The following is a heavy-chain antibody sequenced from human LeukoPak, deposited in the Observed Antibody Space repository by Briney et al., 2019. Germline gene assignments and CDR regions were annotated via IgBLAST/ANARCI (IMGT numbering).Heavy chain of an antibody. CDR3: ARGIGAYYYGMDV. Sequence: ASVKVSCKASGYTFTGYYMHWVRQAPGQGLEWMGWINPNSGGTNYAQKFQGRVTMTRDTSISTAYMELSRLRSDDTAMYYCARGIGAYYYGMDVWGQGTTVTVSS. J-gene: IGHJ6*02. CDR2: INPNSGGT. V-gene: IGHV1-2*02. D-gene: IGHD1-26*01. CDR1: GYTFTGYY.